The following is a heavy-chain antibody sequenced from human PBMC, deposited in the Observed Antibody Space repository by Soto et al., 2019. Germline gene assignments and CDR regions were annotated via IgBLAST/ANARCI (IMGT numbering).Heavy chain of an antibody. CDR2: LNPEGSGK. CDR3: ARDPYFGAIDY. Sequence: EVQLVESGGGLVRPEGSLSLSCGASGLAFSTSGMAWVRQAPEKGLEWVAELNPEGSGKTYVDAVRGRVTISRDNDKNSVYLQMHSLRVEDTAIYYCARDPYFGAIDYWGRGTLVTVSP. J-gene: IGHJ4*02. V-gene: IGHV3-7*01. CDR1: GLAFSTSG. D-gene: IGHD3-16*01.